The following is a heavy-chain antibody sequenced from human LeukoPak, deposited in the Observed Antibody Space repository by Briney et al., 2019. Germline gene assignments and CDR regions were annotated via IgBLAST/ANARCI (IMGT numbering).Heavy chain of an antibody. CDR1: GYSFTSYW. CDR2: IYPGDSDT. D-gene: IGHD6-6*01. Sequence: GESLKISCKGFGYSFTSYWIGWVRQMPGKGLEWMGIIYPGDSDTRYSPSFQGQVTISADKSISTAYLQWSSLKASDTAMYYCARSRDRGIAARPYDYWGQGTLVTVSS. CDR3: ARSRDRGIAARPYDY. J-gene: IGHJ4*02. V-gene: IGHV5-51*01.